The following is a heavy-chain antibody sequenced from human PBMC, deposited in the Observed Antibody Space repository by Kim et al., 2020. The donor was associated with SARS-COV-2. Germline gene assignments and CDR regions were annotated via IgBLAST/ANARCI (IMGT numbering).Heavy chain of an antibody. CDR3: ARGGIAAAGTPEVNWFDP. CDR2: IYYSGST. V-gene: IGHV4-59*01. D-gene: IGHD6-13*01. J-gene: IGHJ5*02. Sequence: SETLSLTCTVSGGSISSYYWSWIRQPPGKGLEWIGYIYYSGSTNYNPSLKSRVTISVDTSKNQFSLKLSSVTAADTAVYYCARGGIAAAGTPEVNWFDPWGQGTLVTVSS. CDR1: GGSISSYY.